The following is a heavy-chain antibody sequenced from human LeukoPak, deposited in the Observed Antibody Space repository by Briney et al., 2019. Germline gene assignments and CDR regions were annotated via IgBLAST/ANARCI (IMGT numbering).Heavy chain of an antibody. D-gene: IGHD3-22*01. J-gene: IGHJ1*01. CDR3: AKDLSSGYYSMTEYFQH. CDR2: ISGSGGST. Sequence: GGSLRLSCAASGFTFSSYAMSWVRQAQGKGLEWVSAISGSGGSTYYADSVKGRFTISRDNSKNTLYLQMNSLRAEDTAVYYCAKDLSSGYYSMTEYFQHWGQGTLVTVSS. CDR1: GFTFSSYA. V-gene: IGHV3-23*01.